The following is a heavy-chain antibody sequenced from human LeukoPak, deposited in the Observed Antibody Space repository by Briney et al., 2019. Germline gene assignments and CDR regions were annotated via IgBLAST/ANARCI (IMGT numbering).Heavy chain of an antibody. J-gene: IGHJ6*03. CDR1: GFTFSSYS. CDR2: ISTSSSYI. D-gene: IGHD1-26*01. CDR3: ARLMWELPPHYYYMDV. Sequence: GGSLRLSCAASGFTFSSYSMNWVRQAPGKGLEWVSSISTSSSYIYYADSMKGRFTISRDNAKNSLYLQMVSLRAEDTAVYYCARLMWELPPHYYYMDVWGKGTTVTISS. V-gene: IGHV3-21*01.